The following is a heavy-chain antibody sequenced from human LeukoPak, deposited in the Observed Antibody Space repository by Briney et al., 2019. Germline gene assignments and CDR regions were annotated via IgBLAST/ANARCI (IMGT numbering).Heavy chain of an antibody. CDR2: IFHTGST. Sequence: SETLSLTCTVSGASISDFYWSWIRQSPEKGLEWLGYIFHTGSTNYNPSVKSRVTISMDTSKNQFSLRLNSVTAADAAVYYCARHPQEFRSDWFDPWGQGTLVTVSS. CDR1: GASISDFY. V-gene: IGHV4-59*08. CDR3: ARHPQEFRSDWFDP. D-gene: IGHD3-10*01. J-gene: IGHJ5*02.